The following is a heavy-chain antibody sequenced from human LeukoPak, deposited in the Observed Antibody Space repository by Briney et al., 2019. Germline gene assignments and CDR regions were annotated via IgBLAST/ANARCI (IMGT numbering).Heavy chain of an antibody. CDR2: ISSSGSTI. CDR3: ARVVYGAFDI. V-gene: IGHV3-48*03. J-gene: IGHJ3*02. CDR1: KFTFSSYA. D-gene: IGHD2/OR15-2a*01. Sequence: GGSLRLSCAASKFTFSSYAMTWVRQAPGKGLEWVSYISSSGSTIYYADSVKGRFTISRDNAKNSLYLQMNSLRAEDTAVYYCARVVYGAFDIWGQGTMVTVSS.